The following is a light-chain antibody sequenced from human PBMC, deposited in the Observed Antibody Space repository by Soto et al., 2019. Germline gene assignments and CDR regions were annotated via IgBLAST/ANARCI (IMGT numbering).Light chain of an antibody. CDR3: QQSYSTSIT. CDR2: AAS. Sequence: DLQMTPSPSSLSASVGDRVTITCRASQSISSYLNWYQQKPGKAPKLLIYAASSLQSGVPSRFSGSGSGTDFTLTMSSLQPEDFATYYCQQSYSTSITFGQGTRLEIK. CDR1: QSISSY. V-gene: IGKV1-39*01. J-gene: IGKJ5*01.